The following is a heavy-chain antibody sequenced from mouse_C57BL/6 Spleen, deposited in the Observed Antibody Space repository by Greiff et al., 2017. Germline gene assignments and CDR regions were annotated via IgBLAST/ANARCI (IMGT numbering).Heavy chain of an antibody. J-gene: IGHJ2*01. D-gene: IGHD1-1*01. Sequence: DVMLVESGGGLVKPGGSLKLSCAASGFTFSDYGMHWVRQAPEKGLEWVAYISTGSSTIYYADTVKGRFTISRDNAKNTLFRQMTSLRSEDTAVYYCASLGYYGSSHYFDYWGQGTTLTVSS. CDR3: ASLGYYGSSHYFDY. CDR2: ISTGSSTI. CDR1: GFTFSDYG. V-gene: IGHV5-17*01.